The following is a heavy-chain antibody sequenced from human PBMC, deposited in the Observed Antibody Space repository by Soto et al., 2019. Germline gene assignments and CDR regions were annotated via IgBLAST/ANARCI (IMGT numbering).Heavy chain of an antibody. Sequence: QVQLVQSGAEVKKPGASVKVSCKASGYTFTSYGINWVRQAPGQGLEWMGWISGYSGNTNYAQKLRGRVTMTTDTATSTAYMELRSLRSDDTAVYYCAREGGYSYEYYFDYWGQGTLVTVSS. D-gene: IGHD5-18*01. CDR1: GYTFTSYG. J-gene: IGHJ4*02. V-gene: IGHV1-18*01. CDR2: ISGYSGNT. CDR3: AREGGYSYEYYFDY.